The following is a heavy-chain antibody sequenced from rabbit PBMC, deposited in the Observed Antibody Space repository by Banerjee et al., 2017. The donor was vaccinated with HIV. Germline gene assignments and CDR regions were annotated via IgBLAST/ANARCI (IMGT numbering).Heavy chain of an antibody. CDR1: GFDLSSYYY. CDR3: ARGGADIYYTYFNL. V-gene: IGHV1S45*01. J-gene: IGHJ4*01. Sequence: QEQLEESGGGLVKPEGSPTLTCKASGFDLSSYYYMCWVRQAPGKGLEWIGCIYAGSGSAYYASWAKGRFTISRTSSSTVDLKMTSLTAADTATYFCARGGADIYYTYFNLWGQGTLVTVS. D-gene: IGHD8-1*01. CDR2: IYAGSGSA.